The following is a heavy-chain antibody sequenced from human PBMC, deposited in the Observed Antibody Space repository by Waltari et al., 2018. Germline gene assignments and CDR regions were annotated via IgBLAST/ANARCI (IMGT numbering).Heavy chain of an antibody. J-gene: IGHJ6*03. CDR2: IYHSGST. CDR1: GGSISSGGYS. D-gene: IGHD2-2*01. CDR3: ARVDSSTSLYYYYYMDV. V-gene: IGHV4-30-2*01. Sequence: QLQLQESGSGLVKPSQTLSLTCAVSGGSISSGGYSWSWIRQPPGKGLEWIGYIYHSGSTYYNPSLKSRVTISVDRSKNQFSLKLSSVTAADTAVYYCARVDSSTSLYYYYYMDVWGKGTTVTISS.